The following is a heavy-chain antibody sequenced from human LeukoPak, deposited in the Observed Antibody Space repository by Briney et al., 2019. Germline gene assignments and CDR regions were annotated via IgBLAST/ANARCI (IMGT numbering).Heavy chain of an antibody. CDR1: GFSFGSFW. J-gene: IGHJ4*02. D-gene: IGHD6-19*01. CDR3: VRDIGWYRFDY. CDR2: IKPDGSET. Sequence: GGSLRLSCAASGFSFGSFWMTWVRQAPGKGLEWVAHIKPDGSETKYVDSVKGRFTISRDNAKNSLSLLMNSLGVEDTAVYYCVRDIGWYRFDYWGQGTLVTVTS. V-gene: IGHV3-7*03.